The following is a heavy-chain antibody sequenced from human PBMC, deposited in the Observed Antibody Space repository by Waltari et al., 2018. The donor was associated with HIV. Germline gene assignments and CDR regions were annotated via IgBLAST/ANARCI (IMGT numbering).Heavy chain of an antibody. J-gene: IGHJ4*02. CDR3: ARDHYYGSSGYYSDY. D-gene: IGHD3-22*01. V-gene: IGHV1-18*01. CDR2: ISGYNGDT. Sequence: QVHLVQSGAELRKPGASVTVSCKDSGYTFTNYGITWVRQAPGQGLEWMGWISGYNGDTKYAQKVRGRVTMTTDTSTSTAYLEMGSLRFDDTAVYYCARDHYYGSSGYYSDYWGQGTLVTVSS. CDR1: GYTFTNYG.